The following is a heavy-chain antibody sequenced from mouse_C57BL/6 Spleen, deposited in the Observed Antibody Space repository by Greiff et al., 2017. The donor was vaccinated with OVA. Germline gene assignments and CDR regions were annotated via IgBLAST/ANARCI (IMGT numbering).Heavy chain of an antibody. CDR3: ARHEGYYSNYEGYAMDY. V-gene: IGHV1-62-2*01. J-gene: IGHJ4*01. CDR2: FYPGSGSI. CDR1: GYTFTEYT. D-gene: IGHD2-5*01. Sequence: VKLQQSGAELVKPGASVKLSCKASGYTFTEYTIHWVKQRSGQGLEWIGWFYPGSGSIKYNEKFKDKATLTANKSSSTAYMELSRLTSEDSAVYFCARHEGYYSNYEGYAMDYWGQGTSVTVSS.